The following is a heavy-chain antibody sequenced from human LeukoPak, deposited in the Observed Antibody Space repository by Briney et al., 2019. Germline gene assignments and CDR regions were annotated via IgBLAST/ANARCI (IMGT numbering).Heavy chain of an antibody. D-gene: IGHD4-17*01. CDR3: ASLYGDYVSSDY. Sequence: ASVKVSCKASGYTFTAYYIHWVRQAPGQGLEWMGWINPNSGGTNYAQRFQGRVTMTRDTSISTVYMELSRLRSDDTAVYYCASLYGDYVSSDYWGKGTLVTVSS. CDR1: GYTFTAYY. CDR2: INPNSGGT. J-gene: IGHJ4*02. V-gene: IGHV1-2*02.